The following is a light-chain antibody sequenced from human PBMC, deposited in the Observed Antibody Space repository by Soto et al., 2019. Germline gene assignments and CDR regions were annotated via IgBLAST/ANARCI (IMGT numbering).Light chain of an antibody. CDR3: GTWDSSLSAWV. CDR1: SSNIGNNY. V-gene: IGLV1-51*01. Sequence: QSVLTQPPSVSAASGQRVTISCSGSSSNIGNNYVSWYQQLPGTAPKLLIYDNNKRPSGIPDRFSGSKSGTSATLGITGLQTGDEADYYCGTWDSSLSAWVFGGGTKLTAL. CDR2: DNN. J-gene: IGLJ3*02.